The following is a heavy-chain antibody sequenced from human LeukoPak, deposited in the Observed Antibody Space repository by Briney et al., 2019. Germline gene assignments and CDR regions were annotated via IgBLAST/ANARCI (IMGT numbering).Heavy chain of an antibody. CDR2: ISGSGGST. CDR1: GFTFNNYA. D-gene: IGHD2-21*02. Sequence: GGSLRLSCTAAGFTFNNYAMSWVRQAPGKGLEWVSAISGSGGSTYYADSVKGRFTISRDNSKNTLYLQMNSLRAEDTAVYYCARFETVTAKPFEFWGQGALVTVSS. CDR3: ARFETVTAKPFEF. V-gene: IGHV3-23*01. J-gene: IGHJ4*02.